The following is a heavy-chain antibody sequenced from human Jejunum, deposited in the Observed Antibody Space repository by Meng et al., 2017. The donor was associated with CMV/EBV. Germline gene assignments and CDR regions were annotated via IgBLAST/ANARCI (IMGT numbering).Heavy chain of an antibody. CDR3: ARTGYSTAWPPGDFDY. CDR1: SSNSAT. D-gene: IGHD5-12*01. J-gene: IGHJ4*02. CDR2: TYYRSKWES. Sequence: SSNSATWNWIRQSPLRGLQWLGRTYYRSKWESDYEGSVKSRITITPDTSKNQFSLHLNSVTPEDTAVYYCARTGYSTAWPPGDFDYWGLGTEVTVSS. V-gene: IGHV6-1*01.